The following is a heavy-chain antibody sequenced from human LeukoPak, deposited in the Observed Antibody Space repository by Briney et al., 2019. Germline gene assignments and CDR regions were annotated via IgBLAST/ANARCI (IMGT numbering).Heavy chain of an antibody. J-gene: IGHJ4*02. CDR2: INQDGTET. CDR3: AKVAKYYYGPETFYFFEQ. Sequence: GGSLRLSCAASGFPFSTYWMSWVRQAPGKGVEGVAHINQDGTETYYVNSVKGRFTISRDYAKNSLYLQMNSLRVEDTAVYFCAKVAKYYYGPETFYFFEQWGQGTPVTASS. V-gene: IGHV3-7*01. D-gene: IGHD3-10*01. CDR1: GFPFSTYW.